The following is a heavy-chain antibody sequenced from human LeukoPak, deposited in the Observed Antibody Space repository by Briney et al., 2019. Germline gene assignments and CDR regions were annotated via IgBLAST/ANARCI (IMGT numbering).Heavy chain of an antibody. CDR2: ISGTGGTI. D-gene: IGHD6-13*01. V-gene: IGHV3-23*01. CDR1: GFIFSDYA. Sequence: GGSLRLSCAASGFIFSDYAMNWVRQAPGKGLKWVSGISGTGGTIYYADSLEGRFTISRDNSKNTLYLQINSLRADDTAIYYCARDSVYSTSWSDHHHYGMDVWGQGTTVTVSS. CDR3: ARDSVYSTSWSDHHHYGMDV. J-gene: IGHJ6*02.